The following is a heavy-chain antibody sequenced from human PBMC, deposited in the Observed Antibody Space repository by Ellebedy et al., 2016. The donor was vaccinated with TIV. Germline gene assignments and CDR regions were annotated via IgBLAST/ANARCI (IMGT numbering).Heavy chain of an antibody. Sequence: GESLKISCAASGFTFSTYPMNWVRQAPGKGLEWLSIFSANGGTTYYADSVKGRFTISRDNSKNTLFLQMSSLRAEDTAVYFCARRSTEFAFDSWGQGTLVTVSS. CDR3: ARRSTEFAFDS. V-gene: IGHV3-23*01. CDR1: GFTFSTYP. CDR2: FSANGGTT. J-gene: IGHJ4*02. D-gene: IGHD2-8*02.